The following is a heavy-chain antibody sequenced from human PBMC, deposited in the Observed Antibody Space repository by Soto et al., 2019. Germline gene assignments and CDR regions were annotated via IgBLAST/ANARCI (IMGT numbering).Heavy chain of an antibody. CDR1: GYSFDVYW. CDR3: ARPHSNGWDGAFEV. Sequence: GESLKISCKGSGYSFDVYWIAWVRQMPGKGLEWMGIIYPGDSDTRYSPSFQGQVTISADHSIATAYMQWSSLQASDTAMYYCARPHSNGWDGAFEVWGQGTMVTVSS. V-gene: IGHV5-51*01. CDR2: IYPGDSDT. D-gene: IGHD6-19*01. J-gene: IGHJ3*01.